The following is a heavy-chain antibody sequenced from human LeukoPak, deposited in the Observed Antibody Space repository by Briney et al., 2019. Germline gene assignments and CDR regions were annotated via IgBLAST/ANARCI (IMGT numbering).Heavy chain of an antibody. CDR3: ARAVKGLDENWFDP. V-gene: IGHV1-24*01. CDR1: GYTLTELS. CDR2: FDPEDGET. J-gene: IGHJ5*02. D-gene: IGHD3/OR15-3a*01. Sequence: ASVKVSCKVSGYTLTELSMHWVRQAPGKGLEWMGGFDPEDGETIYAQKFQGRVTMTEDTSTDTAYMELSSLRSEDTAVYYCARAVKGLDENWFDPWGQGTLVTVSS.